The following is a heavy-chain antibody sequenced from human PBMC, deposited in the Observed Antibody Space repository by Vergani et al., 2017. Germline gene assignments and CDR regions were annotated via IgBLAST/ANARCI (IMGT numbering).Heavy chain of an antibody. D-gene: IGHD3-22*01. Sequence: QVQLVQSGAEVKKPGASVKVSCKASGYTFTSYGISWVRQAPGQGLEWMGWISAYNGNTNYAQKLQGRVTMTTDTSTSTDYMELRSLRSDDTAVYYCARDRSTYYYDSNGYCADYWGQGTLVTVSS. CDR1: GYTFTSYG. V-gene: IGHV1-18*01. CDR3: ARDRSTYYYDSNGYCADY. CDR2: ISAYNGNT. J-gene: IGHJ4*01.